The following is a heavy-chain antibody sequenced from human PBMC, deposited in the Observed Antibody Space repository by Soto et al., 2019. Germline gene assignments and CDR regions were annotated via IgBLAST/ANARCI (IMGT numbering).Heavy chain of an antibody. Sequence: QGLEWMGWISAYNGNTNYAQKLQGRVTMTTDTSTSTAYMELRSLRSDDTAVYYCARVGYCSGGSCYFHYYYGMDVWGQGTTVTVSS. CDR2: ISAYNGNT. V-gene: IGHV1-18*01. J-gene: IGHJ6*02. CDR3: ARVGYCSGGSCYFHYYYGMDV. D-gene: IGHD2-15*01.